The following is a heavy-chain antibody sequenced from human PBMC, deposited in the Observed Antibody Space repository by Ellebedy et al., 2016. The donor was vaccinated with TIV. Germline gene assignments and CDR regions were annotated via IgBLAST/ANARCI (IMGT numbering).Heavy chain of an antibody. D-gene: IGHD3-10*01. J-gene: IGHJ4*02. CDR2: ISYDGSNQ. CDR3: ATRGSGHY. V-gene: IGHV3-30*03. CDR1: GFIFSDHG. Sequence: GESLKISXAASGFIFSDHGMHWVRQAHGKGLQCLAIISYDGSNQYYADSVKGRFTISRGNSKKTLYLQMNSLRADDTALYYCATRGSGHYWGQGTPVTVSS.